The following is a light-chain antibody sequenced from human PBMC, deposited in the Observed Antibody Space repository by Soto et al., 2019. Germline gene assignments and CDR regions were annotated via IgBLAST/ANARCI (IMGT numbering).Light chain of an antibody. Sequence: QSALTQPASVSGSPGQSITISCSGTSSDIGGYNYVSWYQQHPGKAPKLMIYEVSSRPSEISNRFSGSKSGNTASLTISGLQSEDEADYYGSSYTSSTTLVFGGGTKLTVL. CDR3: SSYTSSTTLV. V-gene: IGLV2-14*01. J-gene: IGLJ3*02. CDR1: SSDIGGYNY. CDR2: EVS.